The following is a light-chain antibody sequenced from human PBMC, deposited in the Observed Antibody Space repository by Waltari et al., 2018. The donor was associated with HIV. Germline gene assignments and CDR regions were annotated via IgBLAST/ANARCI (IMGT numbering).Light chain of an antibody. V-gene: IGKV4-1*01. Sequence: IVMTQSPDSLAVSLVERATINCKSSQSVLSSSNNKNYLSWYQQKPGQPPKLLIVWASTRESGVPDRFSGSGSGTDFTLTISSLQAEDVAVYYCQQYYGAPITFGQGTRLEIK. CDR1: QSVLSSSNNKNY. CDR2: WAS. J-gene: IGKJ5*01. CDR3: QQYYGAPIT.